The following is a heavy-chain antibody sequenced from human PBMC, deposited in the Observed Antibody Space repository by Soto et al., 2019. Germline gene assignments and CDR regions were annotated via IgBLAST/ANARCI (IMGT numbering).Heavy chain of an antibody. V-gene: IGHV3-21*01. CDR3: ARGHPRGVVPGANSHAFDI. Sequence: EVQLVESGGGLVKPGGSLRLSCAASGFTFSSYSMNWVRQAPGKGLEWVSSISSSSSYIYYADSVKGRFTISRDNAKNSLYQQMNGLRAEDTAVYYCARGHPRGVVPGANSHAFDIWGQGTMVTVSS. CDR2: ISSSSSYI. D-gene: IGHD2-2*01. J-gene: IGHJ3*02. CDR1: GFTFSSYS.